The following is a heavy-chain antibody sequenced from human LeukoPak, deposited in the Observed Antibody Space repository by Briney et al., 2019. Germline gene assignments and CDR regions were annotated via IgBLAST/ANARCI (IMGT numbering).Heavy chain of an antibody. CDR1: GYTFSDYY. J-gene: IGHJ4*02. Sequence: GASVKVSCKASGYTFSDYYIHWVRQAPGQGLEWMGWINPNSGGTNYAQKFQGRVTMTRDTSISTAYMELSRLTSDNTADYYCARDDGFCRGVACYGKFDYWGQGTLVTVSS. D-gene: IGHD2-15*01. V-gene: IGHV1-2*02. CDR3: ARDDGFCRGVACYGKFDY. CDR2: INPNSGGT.